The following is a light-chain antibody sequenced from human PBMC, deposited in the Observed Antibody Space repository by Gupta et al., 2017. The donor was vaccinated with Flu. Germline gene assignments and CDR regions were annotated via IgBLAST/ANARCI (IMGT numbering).Light chain of an antibody. Sequence: TSSDVGGYNYVSWYQHHPGKAPKLMIYDVSNRPSGVSNRFSGSKSGNTASLTISGLQAEDEAYYYCSSYTSNITHVFGTGTKVTVL. CDR3: SSYTSNITHV. J-gene: IGLJ1*01. CDR2: DVS. CDR1: SSDVGGYNY. V-gene: IGLV2-14*03.